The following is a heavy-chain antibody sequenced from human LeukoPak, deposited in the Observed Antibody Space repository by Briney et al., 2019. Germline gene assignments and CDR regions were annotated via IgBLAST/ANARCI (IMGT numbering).Heavy chain of an antibody. CDR3: ARVDIGGAREFDP. J-gene: IGHJ5*02. D-gene: IGHD2-15*01. V-gene: IGHV4-59*01. Sequence: SETLSLTCTVSGGSISSYYWSWIRQPTGKGLEWIGYIYYCRSTNYNPSLKSRVTISIDTSKNQFSLKLSSVTAADTAVYYCARVDIGGAREFDPWGQGTLVTVSS. CDR1: GGSISSYY. CDR2: IYYCRST.